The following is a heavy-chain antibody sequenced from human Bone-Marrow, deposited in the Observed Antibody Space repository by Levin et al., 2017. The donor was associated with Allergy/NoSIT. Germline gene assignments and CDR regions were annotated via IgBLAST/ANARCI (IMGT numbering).Heavy chain of an antibody. Sequence: GASVKVSCKASGGTFSSYAISWVRQAPGQGLEWMGRIIPILGIANYAQKFQGRVTITADKSTSTAYMGLSSLRSEDTAVYYCARNNYYGSGSYYPLGYWGQGTLVTVSS. CDR1: GGTFSSYA. V-gene: IGHV1-69*04. CDR2: IIPILGIA. D-gene: IGHD3-10*01. J-gene: IGHJ4*02. CDR3: ARNNYYGSGSYYPLGY.